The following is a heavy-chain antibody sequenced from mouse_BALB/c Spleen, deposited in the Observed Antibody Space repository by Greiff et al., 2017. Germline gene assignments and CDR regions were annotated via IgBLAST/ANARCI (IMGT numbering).Heavy chain of an antibody. CDR3: TRTLLGDGRSYGYFDV. V-gene: IGHV1-15*01. J-gene: IGHJ1*01. D-gene: IGHD1-1*01. CDR1: GYTFTDYE. Sequence: VQLQQSGAELVRPGASVTLSCKASGYTFTDYEMHWVKQTPVHGLEWIGAIDPETGGTAYNQKFKGKATLTADKSSSTAYMELRSLTSEDSAVYYCTRTLLGDGRSYGYFDVWGAGTTVTVSA. CDR2: IDPETGGT.